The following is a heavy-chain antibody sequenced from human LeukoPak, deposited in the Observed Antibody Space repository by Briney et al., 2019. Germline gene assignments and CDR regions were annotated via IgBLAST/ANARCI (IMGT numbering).Heavy chain of an antibody. CDR1: GFTFSSYA. CDR3: AGRELLWFGELFGY. V-gene: IGHV3-30-3*01. Sequence: PGGSLRLSCAASGFTFSSYAMHWVRQAPGKGLEWVAVISYDGSNKYYADSVKGRFTISRDNSKNTLYLQMNSLRAEDTAVYYCAGRELLWFGELFGYWGQGTLVTVSS. CDR2: ISYDGSNK. J-gene: IGHJ4*02. D-gene: IGHD3-10*01.